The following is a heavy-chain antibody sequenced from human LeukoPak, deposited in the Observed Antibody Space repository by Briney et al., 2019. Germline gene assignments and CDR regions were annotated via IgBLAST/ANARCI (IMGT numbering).Heavy chain of an antibody. CDR1: GFTFSTYA. D-gene: IGHD4-23*01. CDR2: ISSGGTT. Sequence: GGSLRLSCVGSGFTFSTYAMNWARQAPGKGLEWGSAISSGGTTYYADSVKGRFSISRDNSKNTVYLQMNSLRAEDTAVYYCATRQTTVDYYDCWGQGTLVTVSS. V-gene: IGHV3-23*01. J-gene: IGHJ4*02. CDR3: ATRQTTVDYYDC.